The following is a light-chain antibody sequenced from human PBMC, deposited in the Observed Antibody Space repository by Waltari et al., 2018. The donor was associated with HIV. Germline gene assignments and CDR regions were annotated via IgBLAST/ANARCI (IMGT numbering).Light chain of an antibody. CDR3: QSYDSNLSGL. Sequence: QSELTQPPSVSAAPGQRVTIPCTGRSSNIGAGYDVHWYQQVPGRAPKVVIYGNSNRPSGVPDRFSGSKSGSSASLVITGLQSEDEADYYCQSYDSNLSGLFGGGTKVTVL. J-gene: IGLJ2*01. CDR1: SSNIGAGYD. V-gene: IGLV1-40*01. CDR2: GNS.